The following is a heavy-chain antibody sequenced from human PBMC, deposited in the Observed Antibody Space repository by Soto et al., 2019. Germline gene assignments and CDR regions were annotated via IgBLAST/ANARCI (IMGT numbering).Heavy chain of an antibody. V-gene: IGHV4-59*01. Sequence: PSETLSLTCTVPGGSISSYYWSWIRQPPGKGLEWIGYIYYSGSTNYNPSLKSRVTISVDTSKNQFSLKLSSVTAADTAVYYCAREVRYCSGGSCYRNFDYWGQGTPVTVSS. J-gene: IGHJ4*02. CDR3: AREVRYCSGGSCYRNFDY. CDR2: IYYSGST. CDR1: GGSISSYY. D-gene: IGHD2-15*01.